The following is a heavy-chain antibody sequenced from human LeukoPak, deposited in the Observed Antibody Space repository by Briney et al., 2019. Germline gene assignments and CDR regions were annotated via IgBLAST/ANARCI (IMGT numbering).Heavy chain of an antibody. CDR3: ARTPIHCSGGSCYSSDY. Sequence: ASVKVSCKASGYTFTSYYMHWVRQAPGQGLEWMGIINPSGGSTSYAQKFQGRVTMTRDTSTSTVYMELSSLRSEDTAVYYCARTPIHCSGGSCYSSDYWGQGTLVTVSS. CDR1: GYTFTSYY. V-gene: IGHV1-46*01. D-gene: IGHD2-15*01. CDR2: INPSGGST. J-gene: IGHJ4*02.